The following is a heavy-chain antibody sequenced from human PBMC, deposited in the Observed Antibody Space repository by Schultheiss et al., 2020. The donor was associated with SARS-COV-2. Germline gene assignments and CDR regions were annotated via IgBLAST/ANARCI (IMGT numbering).Heavy chain of an antibody. J-gene: IGHJ4*02. CDR1: GGSFSGNY. V-gene: IGHV4-59*01. Sequence: SETLSLTCAVYGGSFSGNYWSWIRQPPGKGLEWIGYIYYSGSTNYNPSLKSRVTISVDTSKNQFSLKLSSVTAADTAVYYCARAMYSSGWYDYWGQGTLVTVSS. CDR2: IYYSGST. CDR3: ARAMYSSGWYDY. D-gene: IGHD6-19*01.